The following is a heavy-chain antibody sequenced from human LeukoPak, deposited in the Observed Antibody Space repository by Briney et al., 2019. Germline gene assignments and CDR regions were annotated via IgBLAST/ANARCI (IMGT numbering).Heavy chain of an antibody. CDR3: ARDNCGGDCYYNWSDP. D-gene: IGHD2-21*01. J-gene: IGHJ5*02. CDR2: IFYSGST. CDR1: GGSIRSTTYY. V-gene: IGHV4-39*07. Sequence: PSETLSLTCTVSGGSIRSTTYYWAWIRQPPGKGLEWIGSIFYSGSTYYNPSLKSRVTISVDTSKNQFSLKLSSVTAADTAVYYCARDNCGGDCYYNWSDPWGQGTLVTVSS.